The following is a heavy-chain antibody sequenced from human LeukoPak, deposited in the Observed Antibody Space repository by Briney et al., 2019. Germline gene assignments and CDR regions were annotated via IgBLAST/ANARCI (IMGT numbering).Heavy chain of an antibody. CDR1: GGSIKNYY. CDR2: IYYSGST. V-gene: IGHV4-59*01. J-gene: IGHJ4*02. D-gene: IGHD1-26*01. CDR3: ARDQLGSVGEY. Sequence: SETLSLTCIVSGGSIKNYYWSWIRQPPGKGLEWIGYIYYSGSTNSNPSLKSRVIISVDTSTNQLSLKLHSVTAADTAVYYCARDQLGSVGEYWGRGTLVTVSS.